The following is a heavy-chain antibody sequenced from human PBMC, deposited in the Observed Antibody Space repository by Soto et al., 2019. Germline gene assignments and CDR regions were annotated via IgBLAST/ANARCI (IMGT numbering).Heavy chain of an antibody. V-gene: IGHV3-74*01. D-gene: IGHD6-13*01. Sequence: GGSLRLSCAASGFTFSSYWMHWVRQAPGKGLVWVSRINSDGSSTSYADSVKGRFTISRDNAKNTLYLQMNSLRAEDTAVYYCGALAAAGYDAFDIWGQGTMVTVSS. CDR3: GALAAAGYDAFDI. J-gene: IGHJ3*02. CDR1: GFTFSSYW. CDR2: INSDGSST.